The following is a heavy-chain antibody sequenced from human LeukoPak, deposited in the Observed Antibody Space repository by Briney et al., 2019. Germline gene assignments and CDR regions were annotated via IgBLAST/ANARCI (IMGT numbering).Heavy chain of an antibody. CDR2: ISSSSSTI. CDR1: GFTFSSYS. Sequence: GGSLRLSCAASGFTFSSYSMNWVRQAPGKGLEWVSYISSSSSTIYYADSVKGRFTISRDNAKNSLYLQMNSLRAEDTAVYYCARDRGHDYGGNSYYFDYWGQGTLVTVSS. CDR3: ARDRGHDYGGNSYYFDY. V-gene: IGHV3-48*01. J-gene: IGHJ4*02. D-gene: IGHD4-17*01.